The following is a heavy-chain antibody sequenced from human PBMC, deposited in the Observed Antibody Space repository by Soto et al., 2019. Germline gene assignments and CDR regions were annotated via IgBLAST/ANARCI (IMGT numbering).Heavy chain of an antibody. J-gene: IGHJ6*02. V-gene: IGHV1-69*02. CDR1: GDTFNRYT. Sequence: QVQLVQSGAEVKRPGSSVKVSCKGSGDTFNRYTVTWVRQAPGQGLEWMGRIIPMFGIASYAQNFQGRVTITGVKSTNTAYMDLGHLGSEDTAVYYCAMDCGGCDVTTAAISAIDVWGQGTPVTVSS. CDR2: IIPMFGIA. CDR3: AMDCGGCDVTTAAISAIDV. D-gene: IGHD2-2*01.